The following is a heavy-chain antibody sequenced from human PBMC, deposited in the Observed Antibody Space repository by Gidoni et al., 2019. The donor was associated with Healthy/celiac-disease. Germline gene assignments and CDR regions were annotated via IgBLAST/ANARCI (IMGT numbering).Heavy chain of an antibody. Sequence: QVQLVQSGAEVKKPGASVKVSCKASGYTFTSYYMHWVRQAPGQGLEWMGIINPSGGSTSYAQKFQGRVTMTRDTSTSTVYMELSSLRSEDTAVYYCARGAWYVDTAMVILDYWGQGTLVTVSS. V-gene: IGHV1-46*03. CDR1: GYTFTSYY. CDR3: ARGAWYVDTAMVILDY. D-gene: IGHD5-18*01. CDR2: INPSGGST. J-gene: IGHJ4*02.